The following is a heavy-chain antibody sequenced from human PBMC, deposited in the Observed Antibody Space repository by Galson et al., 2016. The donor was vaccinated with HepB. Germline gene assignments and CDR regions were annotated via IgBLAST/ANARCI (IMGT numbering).Heavy chain of an antibody. D-gene: IGHD6-13*01. CDR1: GFSFSNSWMT. CDR3: ASGDSGWYRGYFDS. V-gene: IGHV4-39*01. Sequence: LRLSCAVSGFSFSNSWMTWVRQPPGKGLEWVGSMYYVGRSYFHPSLNSRATMSVDRSKNQISLNLNSVTAADTAVYFCASGDSGWYRGYFDSWGQGTRVTVYS. J-gene: IGHJ4*02. CDR2: MYYVGRS.